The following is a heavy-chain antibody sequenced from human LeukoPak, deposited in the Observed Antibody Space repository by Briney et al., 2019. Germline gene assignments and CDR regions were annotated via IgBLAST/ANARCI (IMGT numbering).Heavy chain of an antibody. Sequence: NPGGSLRLSCAASGFTFSSYSMNWVRQAPGKGLEWVSSISSSSSYIYYADSVKGRFTISRDNAKNSLYLQMNSLSAEDTAVYYCARGVPAAMPSWFDPWGQGTLVTVSS. CDR1: GFTFSSYS. CDR3: ARGVPAAMPSWFDP. V-gene: IGHV3-21*01. CDR2: ISSSSSYI. D-gene: IGHD2-2*01. J-gene: IGHJ5*02.